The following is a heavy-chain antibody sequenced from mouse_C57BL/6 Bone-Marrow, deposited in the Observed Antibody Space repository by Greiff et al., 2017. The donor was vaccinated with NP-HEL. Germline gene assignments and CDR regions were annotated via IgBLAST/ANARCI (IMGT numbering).Heavy chain of an antibody. CDR2: ISPRSGNT. Sequence: QVQLQQSGAELARPGASVKLSCKASGYTFTSYGISWVKQRTGQGLEWIGEISPRSGNTYYNEKFKGKATLTADKSSSTAYMELRSLTSEDSAVYFCARWRYYGSSYDYWGQGTTLTVSS. V-gene: IGHV1-81*01. CDR3: ARWRYYGSSYDY. J-gene: IGHJ2*01. CDR1: GYTFTSYG. D-gene: IGHD1-1*01.